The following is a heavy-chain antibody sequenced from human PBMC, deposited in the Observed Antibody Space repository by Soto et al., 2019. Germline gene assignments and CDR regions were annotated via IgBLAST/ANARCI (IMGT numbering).Heavy chain of an antibody. CDR3: ARTSYDSSGTAADP. V-gene: IGHV4-31*03. CDR1: GGSISSGGYY. J-gene: IGHJ5*02. CDR2: LYYSGST. Sequence: QVQLQESGPGLVKPSQTLSLTCTVSGGSISSGGYYWSWIRQHPGKGLEWIGYLYYSGSTYYNPSLKSRVNISVDTSKNQFSLKLSSVTAADTAVYYCARTSYDSSGTAADPWGQGTLVTVSS. D-gene: IGHD3-22*01.